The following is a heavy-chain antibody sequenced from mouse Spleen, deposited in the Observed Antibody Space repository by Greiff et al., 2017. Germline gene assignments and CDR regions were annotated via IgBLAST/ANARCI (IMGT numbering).Heavy chain of an antibody. CDR3: ARGGYDYDIWFAY. Sequence: EVQLQQSGPELVKPGDSVKISCKASGYSFTGYFMNWVMQSHGKSLEWIGRINPYNGDTFYNQKFKGKATLTVDKSSSTAHMELRSLTSEDSAVYYCARGGYDYDIWFAYWGQGTLVTVSA. D-gene: IGHD2-4*01. J-gene: IGHJ3*01. V-gene: IGHV1-20*01. CDR2: INPYNGDT. CDR1: GYSFTGYF.